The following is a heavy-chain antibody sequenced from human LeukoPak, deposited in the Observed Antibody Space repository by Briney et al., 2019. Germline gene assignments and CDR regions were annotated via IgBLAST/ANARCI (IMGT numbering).Heavy chain of an antibody. V-gene: IGHV3-30-3*01. D-gene: IGHD2-21*02. CDR2: ISYDGSNK. CDR3: ARDGGLGGDDAFDI. Sequence: PGGSLRLSCAASGFTFSSYAMHWVRQAPGKGLEWVAVISYDGSNKYYADSVKGRFTISRDNSKNTLYLQMNSLRAEDTAVYYCARDGGLGGDDAFDIWGQGTMVTVSS. J-gene: IGHJ3*02. CDR1: GFTFSSYA.